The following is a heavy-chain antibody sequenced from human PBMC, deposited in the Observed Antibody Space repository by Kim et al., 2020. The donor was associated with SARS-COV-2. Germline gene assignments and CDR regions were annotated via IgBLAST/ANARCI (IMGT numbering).Heavy chain of an antibody. Sequence: ASVKVSCKPSGHTFSNHGLSWVRQAPGQGLEWMGWISTYNGNTYFAQKFQGRVTMTTDRSTSTAYMELGSLRSDDTAVYYCAQGNSSSWHWGPLHSWGQGTLVTVSS. CDR2: ISTYNGNT. CDR1: GHTFSNHG. J-gene: IGHJ4*02. V-gene: IGHV1-18*01. D-gene: IGHD6-13*01. CDR3: AQGNSSSWHWGPLHS.